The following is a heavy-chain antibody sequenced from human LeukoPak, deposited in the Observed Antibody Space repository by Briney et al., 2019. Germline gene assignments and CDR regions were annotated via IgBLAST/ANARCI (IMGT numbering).Heavy chain of an antibody. J-gene: IGHJ3*02. CDR2: ISAYNGNT. CDR1: GYTFTSYG. CDR3: ARVSIVDYVFAFDI. Sequence: ASVKVSCKASGYTFTSYGISWVRQAPGQGLEWMGWISAYNGNTNYAQKFQGRVTMTTDTSTSTAYMELRSLRSDDTAVYFCARVSIVDYVFAFDIWGQGTMVTVSS. V-gene: IGHV1-18*01. D-gene: IGHD3-10*02.